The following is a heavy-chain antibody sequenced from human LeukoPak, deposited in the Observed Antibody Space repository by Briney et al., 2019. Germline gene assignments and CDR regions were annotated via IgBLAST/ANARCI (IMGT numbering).Heavy chain of an antibody. D-gene: IGHD6-6*01. CDR1: GYTFTGYY. CDR2: INPNSGGT. V-gene: IGHV1-2*02. J-gene: IGHJ4*02. CDR3: ARPSQLVYFDY. Sequence: ASVKVSCKASGYTFTGYYMHLVRQAPGQGLEWMGWINPNSGGTNYAQKFQGKVTMTRDTSISTAYMELSRLRSDDTAVYYCARPSQLVYFDYWGQGTLVTVSS.